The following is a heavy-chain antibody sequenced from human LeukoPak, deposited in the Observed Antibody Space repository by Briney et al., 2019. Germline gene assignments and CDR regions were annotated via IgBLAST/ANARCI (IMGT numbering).Heavy chain of an antibody. D-gene: IGHD3-22*01. CDR1: RFTFSSYG. CDR2: ISASGGST. Sequence: GGSLRLSCAASRFTFSSYGMSWVRQAPGKGLEWVSGISASGGSTYYADSVKGRFTISRDNSKNTLYLQMNSLRAEDTAVYYCAKDRLPLSSPYYYLPFDYWGQGTLVTVSS. J-gene: IGHJ4*02. V-gene: IGHV3-23*01. CDR3: AKDRLPLSSPYYYLPFDY.